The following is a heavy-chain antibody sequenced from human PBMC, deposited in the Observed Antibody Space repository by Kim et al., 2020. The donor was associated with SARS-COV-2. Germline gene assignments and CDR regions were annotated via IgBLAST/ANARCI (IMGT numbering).Heavy chain of an antibody. Sequence: VEGPFTHSRDNAKNSLYLQMNSLRDEDTAVYYCARAGSPFSEYYYYGMDVWGQGTTVTVSS. V-gene: IGHV3-48*02. J-gene: IGHJ6*02. CDR3: ARAGSPFSEYYYYGMDV. D-gene: IGHD3-10*01.